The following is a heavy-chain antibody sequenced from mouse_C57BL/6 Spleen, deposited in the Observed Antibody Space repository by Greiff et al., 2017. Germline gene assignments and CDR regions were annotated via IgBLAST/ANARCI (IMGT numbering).Heavy chain of an antibody. CDR1: GISITTGNYR. V-gene: IGHV3-5*01. Sequence: EVKLLESGPGLVKPSQTVFLTCTVTGISITTGNYRWSWIRQFPGNKLEWIGYIYYSGTITYNPSLTSRTTITRDTPKNQFFLEMNSLTAEDTATYYCAREDYGYDAYFDYWGQGTTLTVSS. J-gene: IGHJ2*01. CDR3: AREDYGYDAYFDY. CDR2: IYYSGTI. D-gene: IGHD2-2*01.